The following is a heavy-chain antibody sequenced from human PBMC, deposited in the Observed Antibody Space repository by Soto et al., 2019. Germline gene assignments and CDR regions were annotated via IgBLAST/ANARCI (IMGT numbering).Heavy chain of an antibody. D-gene: IGHD1-1*01. CDR2: FDPEDGET. CDR3: ATRGTRWRQSPFDY. CDR1: GYTLTDLA. V-gene: IGHV1-24*01. J-gene: IGHJ4*02. Sequence: QVQVVQSGAEVKKPGASVKVSCKVSGYTLTDLAMHWVRQAPGKGLEWVGGFDPEDGETIYAQKFQGRVTITEDTSTDTAYMELSSLRSEDTAVYYCATRGTRWRQSPFDYCGQGTLVTVSS.